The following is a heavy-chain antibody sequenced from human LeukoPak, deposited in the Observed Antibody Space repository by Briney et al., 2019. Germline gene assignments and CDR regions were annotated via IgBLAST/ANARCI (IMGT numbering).Heavy chain of an antibody. V-gene: IGHV1-8*01. CDR1: GYTFTSYD. CDR3: AKAVASHRRTLNWFDP. D-gene: IGHD6-19*01. Sequence: ASVKVSCKASGYTFTSYDINWVRQATGQGLEWMGWMNPNSGNTGYAQKFQGRVTMTRNTYISTAYMELSSLRSEDTAVYYCAKAVASHRRTLNWFDPWGQGTLVTVSS. CDR2: MNPNSGNT. J-gene: IGHJ5*02.